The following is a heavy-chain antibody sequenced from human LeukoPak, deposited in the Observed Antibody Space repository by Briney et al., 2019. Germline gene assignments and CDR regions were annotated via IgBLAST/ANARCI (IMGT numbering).Heavy chain of an antibody. V-gene: IGHV4-34*01. D-gene: IGHD3-10*01. J-gene: IGHJ6*03. CDR2: INHSGST. CDR1: GGSFSGYY. Sequence: SETLSLTCAVYGGSFSGYYWSWIRQPPGKGLEWIGEINHSGSTNYNPSLKSRVTISVDTSKNQFSLKLSSVTAADTAVYYCARLAMVRGVMNYYYYMDVWGKGTTVTISS. CDR3: ARLAMVRGVMNYYYYMDV.